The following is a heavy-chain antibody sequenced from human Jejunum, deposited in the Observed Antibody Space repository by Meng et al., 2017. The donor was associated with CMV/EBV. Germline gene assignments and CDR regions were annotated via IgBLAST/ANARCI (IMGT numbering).Heavy chain of an antibody. V-gene: IGHV4-39*07. J-gene: IGHJ4*02. Sequence: QLQLQESGPGLVKPSETLSLTCTVSDGSISTSNYYWGWIRQPPGKGLEWIGSIYYSGTTYYNPSLKSRVTISMDTSKKQFSLRLSSVTAADMAVYYCARDYNFWSAPAFDYWGQGTLVTVSS. CDR3: ARDYNFWSAPAFDY. D-gene: IGHD3-3*01. CDR1: DGSISTSNYY. CDR2: IYYSGTT.